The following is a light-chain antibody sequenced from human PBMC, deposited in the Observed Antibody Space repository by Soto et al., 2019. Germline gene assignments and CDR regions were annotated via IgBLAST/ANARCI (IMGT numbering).Light chain of an antibody. Sequence: QSVLTQPPSASGSPGQSVTISCTGTSSDVGRYIYVSWYQQHPGKAPKLMIYGVSNRPSGVSNRFSGSKSGNTAFLTISGLQPEDEADYYCSSFTGTTTLDVFGTGTKVTVL. CDR2: GVS. CDR1: SSDVGRYIY. J-gene: IGLJ1*01. CDR3: SSFTGTTTLDV. V-gene: IGLV2-14*01.